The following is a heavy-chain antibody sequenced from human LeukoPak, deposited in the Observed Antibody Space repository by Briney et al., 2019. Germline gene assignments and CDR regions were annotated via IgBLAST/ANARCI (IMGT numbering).Heavy chain of an antibody. Sequence: GGSLRLSCAASGFTFSSYEMNWVRPAPGKGLEWVSYISSSGSTIYYADSVKGRFTISRDNAKNSLYLQMNSLRAEDTAVYYCAREPGYSGSYGDYWGQGTLVTVSS. V-gene: IGHV3-48*03. D-gene: IGHD1-26*01. CDR3: AREPGYSGSYGDY. CDR2: ISSSGSTI. CDR1: GFTFSSYE. J-gene: IGHJ4*02.